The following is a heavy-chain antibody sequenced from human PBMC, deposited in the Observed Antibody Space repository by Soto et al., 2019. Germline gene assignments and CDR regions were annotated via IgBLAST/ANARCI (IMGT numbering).Heavy chain of an antibody. J-gene: IGHJ4*02. Sequence: QVLLVQSGAEEKRPGASVKVSCEASGYTFTDFHIHWVRQAPGQGLEWMGWINAGNGNTKYSQKFQDRVTVTRDTSANTAYMELSSLTSEDTAIYYCARGLMAGSAYWGQGTLVTVSS. CDR1: GYTFTDFH. CDR3: ARGLMAGSAY. CDR2: INAGNGNT. V-gene: IGHV1-3*05. D-gene: IGHD3-10*01.